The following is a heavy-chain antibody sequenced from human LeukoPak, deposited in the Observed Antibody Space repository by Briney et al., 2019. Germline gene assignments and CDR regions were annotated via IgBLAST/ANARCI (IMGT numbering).Heavy chain of an antibody. D-gene: IGHD6-19*01. CDR2: ITYSGST. J-gene: IGHJ4*02. V-gene: IGHV4-59*01. CDR3: VRHTTSGWYQVVY. CDR1: GSSISNYF. Sequence: PSETLSLTCTVSGSSISNYFWSWIWQPPGKGLEWIGYITYSGSTDHNPSLRSRVTISVGASKNQFSLKLTSVTAADTAVYYCVRHTTSGWYQVVYWGQGTLVTVSS.